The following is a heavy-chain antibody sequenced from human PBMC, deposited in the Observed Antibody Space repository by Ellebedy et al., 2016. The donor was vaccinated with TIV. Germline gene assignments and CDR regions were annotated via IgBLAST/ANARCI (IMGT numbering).Heavy chain of an antibody. CDR3: ARRATPGLTGDYWYFDR. Sequence: GEFLKISXKGSGYSFTSYWIGWVRQMPGKGLEWMGIIYPGDSDTRYSPSFQGQVTISADKSISTAYLQWSSLKASDTAMYYCARRATPGLTGDYWYFDRWGRGTLVTVSS. D-gene: IGHD7-27*01. CDR1: GYSFTSYW. J-gene: IGHJ2*01. CDR2: IYPGDSDT. V-gene: IGHV5-51*01.